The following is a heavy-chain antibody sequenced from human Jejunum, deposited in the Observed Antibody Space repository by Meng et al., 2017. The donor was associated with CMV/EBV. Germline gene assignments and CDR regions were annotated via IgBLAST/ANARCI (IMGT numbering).Heavy chain of an antibody. J-gene: IGHJ6*02. CDR3: AREGFGVDFYYYALDV. D-gene: IGHD3-3*01. Sequence: GFTVSSIYMTWVRQAPGKGLEWVSGIYKRGTIYYADSVKGRFTISRDNSKNTLYLQMNSLRVEDTAVYYCAREGFGVDFYYYALDVWGQGTTVTVSS. CDR1: GFTVSSIY. V-gene: IGHV3-66*03. CDR2: IYKRGTI.